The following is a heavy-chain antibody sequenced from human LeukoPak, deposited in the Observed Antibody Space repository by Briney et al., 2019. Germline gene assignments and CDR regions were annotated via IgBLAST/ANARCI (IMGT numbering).Heavy chain of an antibody. D-gene: IGHD5-12*01. CDR1: GGTFSSYA. V-gene: IGHV1-69*05. Sequence: SVKVSCKASGGTFSSYAISWVRQALGQGLEWMGGIIPIFGTANYAQKFQGRVTITTDESTSTAYMELSSLRSEDTAVYYCARLIVATIRGISYFDYWGQGTLVTVSS. CDR3: ARLIVATIRGISYFDY. J-gene: IGHJ4*02. CDR2: IIPIFGTA.